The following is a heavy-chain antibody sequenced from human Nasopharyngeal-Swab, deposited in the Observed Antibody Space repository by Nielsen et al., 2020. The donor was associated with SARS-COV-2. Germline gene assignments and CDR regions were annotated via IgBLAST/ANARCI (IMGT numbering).Heavy chain of an antibody. V-gene: IGHV3-21*01. D-gene: IGHD6-19*01. CDR1: GFTFSSYS. J-gene: IGHJ5*02. CDR3: ARDTMAVAENWFDP. Sequence: GGSLRLSCAASGFTFSSYSMNWVRQAPGKGLEWVSSISSSSSYIYYADSVKGRFTISRGNAKNSLYLQMDSLRAEDTAVYYCARDTMAVAENWFDPWGQGTLVTVSS. CDR2: ISSSSSYI.